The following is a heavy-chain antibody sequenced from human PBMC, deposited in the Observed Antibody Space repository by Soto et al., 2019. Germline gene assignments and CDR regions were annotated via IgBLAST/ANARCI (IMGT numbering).Heavy chain of an antibody. CDR3: TSIAYSSSSPPMDV. Sequence: PGGSLRLSCAASGFTFSGSAMHWVRQASGKGLEWVGRIRSKANSYATAYAASVKGRFTISRDDSKNTAYLQMNSLKTEDTAVYYCTSIAYSSSSPPMDVWGPGATVTVSS. D-gene: IGHD6-6*01. CDR2: IRSKANSYAT. V-gene: IGHV3-73*01. CDR1: GFTFSGSA. J-gene: IGHJ6*02.